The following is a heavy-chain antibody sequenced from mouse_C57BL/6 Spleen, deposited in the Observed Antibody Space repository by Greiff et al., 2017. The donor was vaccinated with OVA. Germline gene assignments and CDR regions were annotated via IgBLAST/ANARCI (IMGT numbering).Heavy chain of an antibody. CDR2: IYPRSGNT. J-gene: IGHJ1*03. CDR1: GYTFTSYG. CDR3: ARYGDGYWYFDV. Sequence: QVQLQQSGAELARPGASVKLSCKASGYTFTSYGISWVKQRTGQGLEWIGEIYPRSGNTYYNEKLKGKATLTADKSSSTAYMELRSLTSEDSAVDFCARYGDGYWYFDVWGTGTTVTVSS. D-gene: IGHD2-3*01. V-gene: IGHV1-81*01.